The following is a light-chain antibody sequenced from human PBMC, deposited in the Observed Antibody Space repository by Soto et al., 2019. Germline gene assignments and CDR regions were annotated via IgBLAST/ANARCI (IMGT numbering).Light chain of an antibody. CDR1: SGHSNYA. CDR3: QTWGSGIVV. J-gene: IGLJ2*01. CDR2: INSDGSR. V-gene: IGLV4-69*01. Sequence: QPVLTQSPSASASLGASVKLTCTLSSGHSNYAIAWHQQQSEKGPRYLMKINSDGSRSKGDGIPDRFSASSSGAERYLTISSLQSEDEADYYCQTWGSGIVVFGGGTKVTVL.